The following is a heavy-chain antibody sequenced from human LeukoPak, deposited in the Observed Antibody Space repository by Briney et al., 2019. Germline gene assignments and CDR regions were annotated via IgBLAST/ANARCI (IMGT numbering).Heavy chain of an antibody. J-gene: IGHJ4*02. CDR2: INHSGST. CDR1: GGSFSGYY. CDR3: ARADTAMVTIDY. D-gene: IGHD5-18*01. Sequence: KPSETLSLTCAVYGGSFSGYYWSWIRQPPGKGLEWIGEINHSGSTNYNPSLKSRVTISVDTSKNQFSLKLSSVTAADTAVYYCARADTAMVTIDYWGQGTLVTVSS. V-gene: IGHV4-34*01.